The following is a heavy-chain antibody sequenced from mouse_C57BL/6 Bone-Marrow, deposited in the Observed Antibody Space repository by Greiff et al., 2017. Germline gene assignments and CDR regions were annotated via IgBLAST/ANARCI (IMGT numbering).Heavy chain of an antibody. CDR2: IIPCNGGT. J-gene: IGHJ1*03. CDR3: ARDGWYFDV. CDR1: GYTFTGYC. V-gene: IGHV1-9*01. Sequence: VKLQQSGPVLMKPGASVKISCKATGYTFTGYCMKWVKQRPGKSLEWIGVIIPCNGGTSYNEKFKGKATFTADTSSNTAYMQLSSLPTEDSAIDYCARDGWYFDVWGTGTTVTVSS. D-gene: IGHD2-3*01.